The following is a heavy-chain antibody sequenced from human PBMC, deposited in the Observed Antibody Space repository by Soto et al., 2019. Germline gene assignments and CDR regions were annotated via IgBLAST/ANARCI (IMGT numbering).Heavy chain of an antibody. D-gene: IGHD4-17*01. CDR3: ARSPEATVTAFDY. CDR2: IYYSGST. CDR1: GGSISSGGYY. J-gene: IGHJ4*02. V-gene: IGHV4-31*03. Sequence: QMQRQESGPGLVKPSQILSLTCTVSGGSISSGGYYWSWIRQHPGKGLEWIGYIYYSGSTYYNPSLKSRVTISVDTSKTQFSLKLSSVTAADTAVYYWARSPEATVTAFDYWGQGTLVTVSS.